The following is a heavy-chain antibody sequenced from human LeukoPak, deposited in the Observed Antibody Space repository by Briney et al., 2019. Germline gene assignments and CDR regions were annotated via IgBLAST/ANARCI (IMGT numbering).Heavy chain of an antibody. Sequence: QAGGSPRLSCVASGFIFRTYAMHWVRQAPGQGLEWVAVVSYDGNDKYYADSVKGRFTISRDNSRNTLHLQMNSLKTEDAAVYYCAKEIRIEAFGRNFYYALDVWGQGTTVTVS. CDR2: VSYDGNDK. CDR3: AKEIRIEAFGRNFYYALDV. J-gene: IGHJ6*02. D-gene: IGHD2-15*01. V-gene: IGHV3-30*18. CDR1: GFIFRTYA.